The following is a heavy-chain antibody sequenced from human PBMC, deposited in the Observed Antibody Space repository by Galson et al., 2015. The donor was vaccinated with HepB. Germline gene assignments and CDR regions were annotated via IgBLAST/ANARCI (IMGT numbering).Heavy chain of an antibody. V-gene: IGHV4-61*01. CDR3: ARDVRSYYNGMDV. CDR2: IHYSGRS. Sequence: LSLTCTVSGGSVSSESHYWSWIRQPPGKGLEWIGYIHYSGRSDYNLSLKSRVTISLETSNNQFSLRLTSVTAADTATYYCARDVRSYYNGMDVWGQGTTVTVSS. J-gene: IGHJ6*02. CDR1: GGSVSSESHY.